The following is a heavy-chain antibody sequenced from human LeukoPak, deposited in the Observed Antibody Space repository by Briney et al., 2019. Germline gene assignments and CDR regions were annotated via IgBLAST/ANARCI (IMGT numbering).Heavy chain of an antibody. J-gene: IGHJ6*02. D-gene: IGHD3-10*01. CDR3: ARSAQGGFGESYYGMDV. V-gene: IGHV3-7*01. CDR2: IKEEGGEK. CDR1: GFTFSRYW. Sequence: GGSLRLSCAASGFTFSRYWMSWVRQAPGKGLERGASIKEEGGEKYYVDSVKGRFTISRDKAKNSLYLQMNSLSAEDTAVYYCARSAQGGFGESYYGMDVWGQGTTVTVSS.